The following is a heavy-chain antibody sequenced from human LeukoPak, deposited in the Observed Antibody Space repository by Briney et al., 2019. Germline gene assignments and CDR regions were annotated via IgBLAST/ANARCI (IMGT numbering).Heavy chain of an antibody. CDR3: ARQGRYPY. CDR1: GGSISSYY. V-gene: IGHV4-59*08. Sequence: SETLSLTCTVSGGSISSYYWSWIRQPPGKGLEWIGYIYYSGSTYYNPSLKSRVTISVDTSKNQFSLKLSSVTAADTAVYYCARQGRYPYWGQGTLVTVSS. D-gene: IGHD6-19*01. J-gene: IGHJ4*02. CDR2: IYYSGST.